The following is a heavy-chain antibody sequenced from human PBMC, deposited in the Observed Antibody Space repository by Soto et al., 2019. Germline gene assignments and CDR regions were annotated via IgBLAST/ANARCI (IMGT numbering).Heavy chain of an antibody. CDR2: INSDGSNK. CDR1: GFTFSSYW. Sequence: GGSLRLSCAASGFTFSSYWMHWVRQAPGKGLVWVSRINSDGSNKYYADSVRGRFTISRDNSKNTLYLQMNSLRAEDTAVYYCAKDNCISTSCYRLYNWFDPWGQGTLVTVSS. V-gene: IGHV3-74*01. J-gene: IGHJ5*02. D-gene: IGHD2-2*01. CDR3: AKDNCISTSCYRLYNWFDP.